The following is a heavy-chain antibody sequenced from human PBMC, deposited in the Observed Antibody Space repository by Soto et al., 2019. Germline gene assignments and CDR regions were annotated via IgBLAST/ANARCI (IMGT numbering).Heavy chain of an antibody. CDR2: ISAYNGNT. J-gene: IGHJ4*02. D-gene: IGHD6-19*01. CDR3: AEYSSGWPYFDY. V-gene: IGHV1-18*01. Sequence: ASVKVSCKASGYTFTSYGISWVRQAPGQGLEWMGWISAYNGNTNYAQKLQGRVTMTTDTSTSTAYMELRSLRSDDTAVYYCAEYSSGWPYFDYWGQGTLVTVSS. CDR1: GYTFTSYG.